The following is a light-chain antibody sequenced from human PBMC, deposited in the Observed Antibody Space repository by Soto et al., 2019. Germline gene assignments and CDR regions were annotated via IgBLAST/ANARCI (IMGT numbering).Light chain of an antibody. V-gene: IGKV3-20*01. CDR3: QQYYRSPET. Sequence: LTPSPGTLSLSPGETATLSCRASENIGSDFLAWYQHRPGQPPSLLIFGASSRAPGIPDRFSGSGSGTDFTLTISRLEPGDFALYYCQQYYRSPETFGQGTKVDIK. CDR2: GAS. J-gene: IGKJ1*01. CDR1: ENIGSDF.